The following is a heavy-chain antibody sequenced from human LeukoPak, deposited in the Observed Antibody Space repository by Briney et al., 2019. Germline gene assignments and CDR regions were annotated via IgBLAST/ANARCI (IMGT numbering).Heavy chain of an antibody. CDR3: ARALDSSGWPYFDY. V-gene: IGHV1-2*02. CDR2: INPNSGGT. Sequence: ASVKVSCKASGYTFTGYYMHWVRQAPGQGLEWMGWINPNSGGTNYAQKFQGRVTMTRDTSISTAYMELSRLRSDDTAVYYCARALDSSGWPYFDYWGQGTLVTVSS. CDR1: GYTFTGYY. D-gene: IGHD6-19*01. J-gene: IGHJ4*02.